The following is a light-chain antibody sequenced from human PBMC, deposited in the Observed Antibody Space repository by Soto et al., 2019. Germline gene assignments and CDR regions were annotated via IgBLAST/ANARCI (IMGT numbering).Light chain of an antibody. V-gene: IGKV1-9*01. CDR1: QGISSY. J-gene: IGKJ4*01. Sequence: IQLTQSRSSLSASVGYRVTSTWLAIQGISSYLGWYQQKPGKAPNILIYAESTLQSGVKSRFSGGGSGTDFTLTIRSLQPEDFGTYYCQQSYTSQVPLGGGTQVDIK. CDR2: AES. CDR3: QQSYTSQVP.